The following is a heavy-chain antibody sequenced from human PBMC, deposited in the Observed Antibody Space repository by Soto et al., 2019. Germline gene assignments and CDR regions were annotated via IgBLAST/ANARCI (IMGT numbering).Heavy chain of an antibody. Sequence: EVQVLESGGGLVQPGGSLRLSCAASGFTFSSYAMSWVRQAPGQGLEWVSAISGSGSNPYYAHSVKGRFTISRDNSKNALYLQMNSLRAEDTAVYYCAKTSSMTIRDGVDHWCQGTLVTVSS. CDR2: ISGSGSNP. V-gene: IGHV3-23*01. J-gene: IGHJ4*02. CDR1: GFTFSSYA. D-gene: IGHD4-17*01. CDR3: AKTSSMTIRDGVDH.